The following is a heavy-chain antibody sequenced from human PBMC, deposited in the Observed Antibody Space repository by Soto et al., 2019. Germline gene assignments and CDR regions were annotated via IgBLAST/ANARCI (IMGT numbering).Heavy chain of an antibody. D-gene: IGHD2-2*01. CDR1: GYTFTGYY. Sequence: ASVKVSCKASGYTFTGYYMHWVRQAPGQGLEWMGWINPNSGGTNYAQKFQGRVTMTRDTSISTAYMELSRLRSDDTAVYYCAKDGLFLEVPPASLSYWGQGTLVTVSS. CDR3: AKDGLFLEVPPASLSY. V-gene: IGHV1-2*02. J-gene: IGHJ4*02. CDR2: INPNSGGT.